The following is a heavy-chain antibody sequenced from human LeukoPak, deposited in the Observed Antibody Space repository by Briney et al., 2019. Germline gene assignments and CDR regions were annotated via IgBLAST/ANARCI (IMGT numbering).Heavy chain of an antibody. V-gene: IGHV4-61*02. D-gene: IGHD5-18*01. CDR1: GGSISSGSYY. Sequence: SQTLSLTCTVSGGSISSGSYYWSWIRQPAGTGLEWIGRIYTSGSTNYNPSLKSRVTISVDTSKNQFSLKLSSVTAADTAVYYCARAAGYSYGRLFDYWGQGTLVTVSS. CDR3: ARAAGYSYGRLFDY. J-gene: IGHJ4*02. CDR2: IYTSGST.